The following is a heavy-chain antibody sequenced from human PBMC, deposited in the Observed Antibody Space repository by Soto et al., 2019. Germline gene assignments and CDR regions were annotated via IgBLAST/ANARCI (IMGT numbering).Heavy chain of an antibody. CDR1: ADTFTSYY. D-gene: IGHD3-22*01. Sequence: ASVKVSCKAPADTFTSYYIHWVRQAPGHGLEWMGIINPNGGSTRFAQTFQGRITMTTDTSTSTAYMELRSLRSDDTAVYYCARVPNYYDSSGYYSDYWSQGTLVTVSS. CDR3: ARVPNYYDSSGYYSDY. CDR2: INPNGGST. V-gene: IGHV1-46*01. J-gene: IGHJ4*02.